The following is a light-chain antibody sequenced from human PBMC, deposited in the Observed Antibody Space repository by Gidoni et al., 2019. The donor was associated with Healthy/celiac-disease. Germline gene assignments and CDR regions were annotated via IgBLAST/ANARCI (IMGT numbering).Light chain of an antibody. Sequence: DIKMTQSPSSLSASVGDRVNITCRASQRISSYLNWYQQKPGKAPQLLIYAASSLQSGVPSRFSGSGSGTDFTLTISSLQPGDFATYYCQQGYSTPSTFGQGTKLEIK. V-gene: IGKV1-39*01. CDR3: QQGYSTPST. CDR1: QRISSY. J-gene: IGKJ2*01. CDR2: AAS.